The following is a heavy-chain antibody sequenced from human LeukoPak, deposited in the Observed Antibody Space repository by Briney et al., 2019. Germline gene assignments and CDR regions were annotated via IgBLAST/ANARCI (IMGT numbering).Heavy chain of an antibody. V-gene: IGHV1-2*02. CDR3: ARGDCRGVSCYSVDS. Sequence: GASVKVSCKASGYIFTASYIHWVRQAPRQGLEWMGWINPNIGGTSFAKKFQGRVTLTRDTSITTTYLELTGLRSDDTAVYFCARGDCRGVSCYSVDSWGQGTLVTVSS. J-gene: IGHJ4*02. CDR2: INPNIGGT. D-gene: IGHD2-15*01. CDR1: GYIFTASY.